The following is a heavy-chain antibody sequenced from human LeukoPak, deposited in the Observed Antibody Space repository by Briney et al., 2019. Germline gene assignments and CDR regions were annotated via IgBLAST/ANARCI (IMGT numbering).Heavy chain of an antibody. CDR2: FDPEDGET. J-gene: IGHJ4*02. CDR1: GYTLTELS. CDR3: ATVRRYFDWLSI. Sequence: ASVKVSCKVSGYTLTELSMHWVRQAPGKGLEWMGGFDPEDGETIYAQKFQGRVTMTEDTSTDTAYMELSSLRSEDTAVYYCATVRRYFDWLSIWGQGTLVTVSS. V-gene: IGHV1-24*01. D-gene: IGHD3-9*01.